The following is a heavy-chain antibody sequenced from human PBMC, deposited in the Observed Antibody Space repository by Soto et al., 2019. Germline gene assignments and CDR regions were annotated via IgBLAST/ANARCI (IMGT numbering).Heavy chain of an antibody. CDR2: IYPGDSDT. J-gene: IGHJ6*02. CDR1: RYSFTSYW. Sequence: PGESLKISCKASRYSFTSYWIGWVRQMPGKGLEWMGIIYPGDSDTRYSPSFQGQVTISADKSISTAYLQWSSLRASDTAMYYCERHRSPINYYYGMDVWGQGTTVTVSS. CDR3: ERHRSPINYYYGMDV. V-gene: IGHV5-51*01. D-gene: IGHD6-19*01.